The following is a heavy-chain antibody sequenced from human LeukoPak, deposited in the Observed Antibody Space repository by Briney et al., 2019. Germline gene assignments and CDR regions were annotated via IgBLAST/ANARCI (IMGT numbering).Heavy chain of an antibody. CDR2: ISSSGSTI. J-gene: IGHJ6*02. CDR3: ARVDGVVVVAANCGMDV. CDR1: GFTFSDYY. Sequence: GGSLRLSCAASGFTFSDYYMSWIRQAPGKGLEWVSYISSSGSTIYYADSVKGRFTISRDNAKNSLYLQMNSLRAEDTAVYYCARVDGVVVVAANCGMDVWGQGTTVTVSS. V-gene: IGHV3-11*01. D-gene: IGHD2-15*01.